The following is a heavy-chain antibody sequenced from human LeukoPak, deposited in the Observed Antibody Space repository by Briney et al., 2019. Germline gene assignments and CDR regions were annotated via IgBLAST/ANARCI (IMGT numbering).Heavy chain of an antibody. CDR2: INSDGSST. D-gene: IGHD6-19*01. CDR1: GFTFSSYW. CDR3: ARGPWYSSGWVDY. J-gene: IGHJ4*02. Sequence: GGSLRLSCAASGFTFSSYWMHWVRQAPGKGLVWVSRINSDGSSTSYADSVKGRFTISRDSAKNTLYLQMNSLRAEDTAVYYCARGPWYSSGWVDYWGQGTLVTVSS. V-gene: IGHV3-74*01.